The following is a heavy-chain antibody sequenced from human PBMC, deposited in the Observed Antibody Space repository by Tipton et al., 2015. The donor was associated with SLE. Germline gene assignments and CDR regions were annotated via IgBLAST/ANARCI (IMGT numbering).Heavy chain of an antibody. CDR2: IYYSGST. V-gene: IGHV4-59*11. D-gene: IGHD2-8*02. J-gene: IGHJ3*02. CDR3: ARLLVVYAFDI. CDR1: GGSISSHY. Sequence: TLSLTCTVSGGSISSHYWSWIRQPPGKGPEWIGYIYYSGSTNYNPSLKSRVTISVDTSKNQFSLKLSSVTAADTAVYYCARLLVVYAFDIWGQGTMVTVSS.